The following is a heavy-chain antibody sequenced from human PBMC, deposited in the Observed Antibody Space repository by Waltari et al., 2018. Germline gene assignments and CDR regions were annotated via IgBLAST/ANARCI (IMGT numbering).Heavy chain of an antibody. V-gene: IGHV4-59*08. CDR1: GGSISSYY. D-gene: IGHD5-18*01. Sequence: QVQLQESGPGLVKPSETLSLTCTVSGGSISSYYWSWIRQPPGKGLEWIGYIYYSGSTYYNPSLKSRVTISVDTSKNQFSLKLSSVTAADTAVYYCARPNTAMALGYFDLWGRGTLVTVSS. J-gene: IGHJ2*01. CDR2: IYYSGST. CDR3: ARPNTAMALGYFDL.